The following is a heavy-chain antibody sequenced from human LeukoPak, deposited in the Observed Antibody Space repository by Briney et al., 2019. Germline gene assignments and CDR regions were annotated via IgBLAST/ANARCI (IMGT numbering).Heavy chain of an antibody. J-gene: IGHJ4*02. D-gene: IGHD5-18*01. V-gene: IGHV1-18*01. Sequence: ASVKVSCKASGGTFSSYAISWVRQAPGQGLEWMGWISAYNGNTNYAQRLQGRVTMTTDASTSTGYMELRSLRSDDTAVYYCARGGYSYGYMGYSDYWGQGTLVTVSS. CDR1: GGTFSSYA. CDR2: ISAYNGNT. CDR3: ARGGYSYGYMGYSDY.